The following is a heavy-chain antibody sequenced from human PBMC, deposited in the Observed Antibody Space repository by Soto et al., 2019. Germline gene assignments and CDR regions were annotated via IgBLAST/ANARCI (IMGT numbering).Heavy chain of an antibody. V-gene: IGHV3-30-3*01. CDR2: ISYDGSNK. D-gene: IGHD4-4*01. J-gene: IGHJ6*02. CDR1: GFTFSSYA. CDR3: ARDGGPTTVTTIYGMDV. Sequence: QVQLVESGGGVVQPGRSLRLSCAASGFTFSSYAMHWVRQAPGKGLEWVAVISYDGSNKYYADSVKGRFTISRDNSKNTLYLQMNSLRAEDTAVYYCARDGGPTTVTTIYGMDVWGQGTTVTVSS.